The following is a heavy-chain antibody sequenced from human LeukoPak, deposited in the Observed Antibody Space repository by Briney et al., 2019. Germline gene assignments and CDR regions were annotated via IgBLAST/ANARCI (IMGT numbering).Heavy chain of an antibody. CDR2: IYTSGST. V-gene: IGHV4-61*02. J-gene: IGHJ6*02. CDR1: GYSISSGYY. CDR3: ARLHSSGWYGWSEEREYYYYGMDV. Sequence: SETLSLTCTVSGYSISSGYYWGWIRQPAGKGLEWIGRIYTSGSTNYNPSLKSRVTISVDTSKNQFSLKLSSVTAADTAVYYCARLHSSGWYGWSEEREYYYYGMDVWGQGTTVTVSS. D-gene: IGHD6-19*01.